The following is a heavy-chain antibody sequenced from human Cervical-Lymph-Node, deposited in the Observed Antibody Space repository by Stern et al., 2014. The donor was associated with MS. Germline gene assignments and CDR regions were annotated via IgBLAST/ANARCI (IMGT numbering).Heavy chain of an antibody. J-gene: IGHJ5*02. D-gene: IGHD2-21*02. CDR2: LYPSGST. Sequence: QLQLQESGPGLVKPSETLSLTCTVSGGSMSNNYWIWVRQPAGKGLEWIGRLYPSGSTNYNPSLKIRVTMSVDTSRNQFSLKLTSVTAADTAVYYCARAPDFRNWIDPWGQGTLVTVSS. V-gene: IGHV4-4*07. CDR3: ARAPDFRNWIDP. CDR1: GGSMSNNY.